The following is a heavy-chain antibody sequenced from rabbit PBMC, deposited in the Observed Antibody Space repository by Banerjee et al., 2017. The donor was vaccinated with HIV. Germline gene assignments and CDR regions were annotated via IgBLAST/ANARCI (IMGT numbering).Heavy chain of an antibody. D-gene: IGHD7-1*01. J-gene: IGHJ4*01. CDR2: IYTGTSGST. Sequence: QEQLEESGGGLVQPEGSLTLTCTASGFDLSSYYYICWVRQAPEKGLELIACIYTGTSGSTWYANWAKGRFAISKTSSTTVTLQMTSLTAADTATYFCARDLTGVTGWNFNLWGPGTLVTVS. V-gene: IGHV1S45*01. CDR3: ARDLTGVTGWNFNL. CDR1: GFDLSSYYY.